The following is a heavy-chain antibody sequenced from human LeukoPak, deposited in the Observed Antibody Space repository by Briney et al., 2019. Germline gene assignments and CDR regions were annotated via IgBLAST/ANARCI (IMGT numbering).Heavy chain of an antibody. CDR1: GYTFTSYY. V-gene: IGHV1-46*01. CDR3: ARLTGYYYDSSGYSDY. CDR2: INPSGGST. J-gene: IGHJ4*02. Sequence: GASVKVSCKASGYTFTSYYMHWVRQAPGQGLEWMGIINPSGGSTNYAQKFQGRVTITADKSTSTAYMELSSLRSEDTAVYYCARLTGYYYDSSGYSDYWGQGTLVTVSS. D-gene: IGHD3-22*01.